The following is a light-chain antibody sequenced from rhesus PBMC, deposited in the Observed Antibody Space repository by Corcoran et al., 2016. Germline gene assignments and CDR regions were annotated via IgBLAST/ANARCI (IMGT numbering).Light chain of an antibody. CDR3: QHYFGTPFT. Sequence: DIQMTQSPSSLSASVGDRVTITCRTSENVNNYLNWYQQKPGKAPKLLIYKASTLQSRVPSRFSGRGSGTDYTFTLSSLQSEDFATYSCQHYFGTPFTFGPGTKLDIK. V-gene: IGKV1-74*01. CDR1: ENVNNY. CDR2: KAS. J-gene: IGKJ3*01.